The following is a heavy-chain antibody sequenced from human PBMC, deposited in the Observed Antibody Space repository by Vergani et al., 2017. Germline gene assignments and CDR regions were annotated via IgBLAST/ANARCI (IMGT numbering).Heavy chain of an antibody. Sequence: VQLVESGGGLVQPGGSLRLSCSASGFTFSDYYMSWIRQAPGKGLEWVSYISSSSSYTNYADSVKGRFTISRDNAKNSLYLQMNSLRAEDTAVYYCARGTNHYDSSGTFFDGAYWGQGTLGTVSS. V-gene: IGHV3-11*05. CDR2: ISSSSSYT. D-gene: IGHD3-22*01. CDR1: GFTFSDYY. J-gene: IGHJ4*02. CDR3: ARGTNHYDSSGTFFDGAY.